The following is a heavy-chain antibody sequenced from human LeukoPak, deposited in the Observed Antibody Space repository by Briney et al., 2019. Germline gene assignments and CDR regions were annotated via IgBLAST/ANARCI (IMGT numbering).Heavy chain of an antibody. CDR2: IYPSGAT. V-gene: IGHV4-39*01. CDR3: ARLGWLYGSGSMNWFDS. J-gene: IGHJ5*01. Sequence: SETLSLTCTVSGASISSNTYYWGWIRQPPGKGLEWIGSIYPSGATYYNPAHESRVTISVDTSKNQFSLNLNSVTAADTAVYYCARLGWLYGSGSMNWFDSWGQGTLVTVSS. CDR1: GASISSNTYY. D-gene: IGHD3-10*01.